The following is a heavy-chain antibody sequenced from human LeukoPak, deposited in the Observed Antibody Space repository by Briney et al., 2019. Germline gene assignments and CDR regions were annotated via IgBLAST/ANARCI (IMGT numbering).Heavy chain of an antibody. CDR2: IYYSGST. D-gene: IGHD3-9*01. CDR1: GGTISSGDYY. CDR3: ARDILTGFDY. V-gene: IGHV4-30-4*01. Sequence: SETLSLTCTVSGGTISSGDYYWSWIRQPPGKGLEWIGYIYYSGSTSYSPSLKSRLTISVDRSKNQFSLRLNSVTAADTAVYCCARDILTGFDYWGQGTLVAVSS. J-gene: IGHJ4*02.